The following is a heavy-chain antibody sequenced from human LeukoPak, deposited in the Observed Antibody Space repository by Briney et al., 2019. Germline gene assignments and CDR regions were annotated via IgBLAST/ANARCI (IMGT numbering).Heavy chain of an antibody. CDR1: GFTFSSYG. Sequence: GRSLRLSCAASGFTFSSYGMHWVRQAPGKGLEWVAVISYDGSNKYYADSVKGRFTISRDNSKNTLYLQMNSLRAEDTAVYYCAKMGGGGFDWLTDAFDIWGQGTMVTVSS. V-gene: IGHV3-30*18. CDR3: AKMGGGGFDWLTDAFDI. CDR2: ISYDGSNK. J-gene: IGHJ3*02. D-gene: IGHD3-9*01.